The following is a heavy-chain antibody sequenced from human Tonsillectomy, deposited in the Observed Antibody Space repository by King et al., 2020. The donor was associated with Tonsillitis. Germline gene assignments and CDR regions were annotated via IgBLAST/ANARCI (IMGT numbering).Heavy chain of an antibody. CDR3: AKEISTDVDTSMVDAFDN. J-gene: IGHJ3*02. V-gene: IGHV4-59*01. CDR1: GGSISRNY. Sequence: QLQESGPGLVKPSETLSLTCTVSGGSISRNYWSWIRQPPGKGLEWIANIYESGSTNYNPSLKSRVTISIDTSNNQFSLRLSSVTAADTAVYYCAKEISTDVDTSMVDAFDNW. CDR2: IYESGST. D-gene: IGHD5-18*01.